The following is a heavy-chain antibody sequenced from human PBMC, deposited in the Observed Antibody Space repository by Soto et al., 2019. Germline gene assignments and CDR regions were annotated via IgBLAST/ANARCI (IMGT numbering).Heavy chain of an antibody. CDR2: ISYDGSNK. CDR1: GFTFSSYG. D-gene: IGHD6-6*01. CDR3: AKGYGEYSSSPDSFDY. J-gene: IGHJ4*02. V-gene: IGHV3-30*18. Sequence: GGSLRLSCAASGFTFSSYGMHWVRQAPGKGLEWVAVISYDGSNKYYADSVKGRFTISRDNSKNTLYLQMNSLRAEDTAVYYCAKGYGEYSSSPDSFDYWGKGTLVTVSS.